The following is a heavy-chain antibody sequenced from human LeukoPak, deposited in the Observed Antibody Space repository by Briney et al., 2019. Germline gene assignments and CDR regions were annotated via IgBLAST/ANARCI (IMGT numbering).Heavy chain of an antibody. CDR3: ARHSIIGGTEYAFDI. V-gene: IGHV3-7*01. CDR2: IKQDGSEK. J-gene: IGHJ3*02. Sequence: GGSLRLSCAASGFTFSSYWMSWVRQAPGKGLEWVANIKQDGSEKYYVDSVKGRFTISRDNAKNSLYLQMNSLRAEDTAVYYCARHSIIGGTEYAFDIWGQGTMVTVSS. D-gene: IGHD2-15*01. CDR1: GFTFSSYW.